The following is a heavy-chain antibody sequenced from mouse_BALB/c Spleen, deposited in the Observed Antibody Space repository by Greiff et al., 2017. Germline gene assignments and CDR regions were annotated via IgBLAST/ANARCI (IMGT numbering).Heavy chain of an antibody. CDR3: ARDGAYGYPFDY. J-gene: IGHJ2*01. D-gene: IGHD2-2*01. CDR2: IRNKANGYTT. V-gene: IGHV7-3*02. Sequence: EVQVVESGGGLVQPGGSLRLSCATSGFTFTDYYMSWVRQPPGKALEWLGFIRNKANGYTTEYSASVKGRFTISRDNSQSILYLQMNTLRAEDSATYYCARDGAYGYPFDYWGQGTTLTVSS. CDR1: GFTFTDYY.